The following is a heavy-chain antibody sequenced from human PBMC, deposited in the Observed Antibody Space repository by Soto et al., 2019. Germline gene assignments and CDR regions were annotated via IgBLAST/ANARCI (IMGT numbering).Heavy chain of an antibody. V-gene: IGHV4-34*01. CDR3: ARPKRYYGMDV. Sequence: PSETLSLTCAVYGGSFSGYYWSWIRQPPGKGLEWIGEINHSGSTNYNPSLKSRVTISVDTSKNQFSLKLSSVTAADTAAYYCARPKRYYGMDVWGQGTTVTVSS. CDR1: GGSFSGYY. J-gene: IGHJ6*02. CDR2: INHSGST.